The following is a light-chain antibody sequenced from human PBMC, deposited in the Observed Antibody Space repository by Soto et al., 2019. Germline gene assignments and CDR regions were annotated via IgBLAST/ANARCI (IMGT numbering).Light chain of an antibody. Sequence: EIVLTQSPATLSVSPGERATLSCRASQSVNSNLAWYQQKPGQAPRLLIYDASTSATGIPARFSGSGSGTEFTLTLSSRQSEDFSVYYCQQPNTWPPWTFGQGSKVEIK. J-gene: IGKJ1*01. CDR3: QQPNTWPPWT. V-gene: IGKV3-15*01. CDR2: DAS. CDR1: QSVNSN.